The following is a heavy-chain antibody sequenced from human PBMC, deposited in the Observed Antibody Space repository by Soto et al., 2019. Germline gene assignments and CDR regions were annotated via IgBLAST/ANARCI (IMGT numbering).Heavy chain of an antibody. CDR3: ARDRYDGSGRGYFAY. Sequence: QVQLVQSGAELKKPGASVKFSCKASGYTFTSYVISWVRQAPGPGLEWMGWISAYNGNTNYAQTLQSRVTMTTDTSTSTAYMELRSLRSDATAVYYCARDRYDGSGRGYFAYWGQGTLVTFSS. V-gene: IGHV1-18*01. CDR1: GYTFTSYV. D-gene: IGHD3-10*01. CDR2: ISAYNGNT. J-gene: IGHJ4*02.